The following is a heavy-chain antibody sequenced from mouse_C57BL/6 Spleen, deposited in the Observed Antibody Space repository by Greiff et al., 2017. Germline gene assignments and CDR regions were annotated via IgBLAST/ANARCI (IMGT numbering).Heavy chain of an antibody. CDR2: INPNNGGT. Sequence: VQLQQSGPELVKPGASVKMSCKASGYTFTDYNMHWVKQSHGKSLEWIGYINPNNGGTSSNQKFKGKATLTVHKSSSTAYMELRSLTSEDSAVYYCSRSRDYYGSSYDCYFDVGGTGTPVTVSP. CDR1: GYTFTDYN. CDR3: SRSRDYYGSSYDCYFDV. V-gene: IGHV1-22*01. J-gene: IGHJ1*02. D-gene: IGHD1-1*01.